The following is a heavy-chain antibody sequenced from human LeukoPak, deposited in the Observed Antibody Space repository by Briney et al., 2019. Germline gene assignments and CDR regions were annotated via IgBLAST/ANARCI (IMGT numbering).Heavy chain of an antibody. CDR2: IYYSGTT. CDR3: ARGWAYCGGDCPNDAFDI. V-gene: IGHV4-59*08. Sequence: SETLSLTCTVSGGSNSNYYWSWIRQPPGKGLEWIGYIYYSGTTNYNPSLKSRVTISVDTSKNQFSLKLSSVTAADTAVYYCARGWAYCGGDCPNDAFDIWGQGTMVTVSS. D-gene: IGHD2-21*02. J-gene: IGHJ3*02. CDR1: GGSNSNYY.